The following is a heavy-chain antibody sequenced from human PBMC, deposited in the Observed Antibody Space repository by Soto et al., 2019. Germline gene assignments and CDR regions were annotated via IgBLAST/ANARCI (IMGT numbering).Heavy chain of an antibody. Sequence: SETLSLTCTVSGGSISSYYWSWIRQPPGKGLEWIGYIYYSGSTNYNPSLKSRVTISVDTSKNQFSLKLSSVTAADTAVYYCARDQGRAAAGQGQNTNTTNYYYYYGMDVWGQGTTVTVSS. J-gene: IGHJ6*02. CDR1: GGSISSYY. CDR3: ARDQGRAAAGQGQNTNTTNYYYYYGMDV. CDR2: IYYSGST. D-gene: IGHD6-13*01. V-gene: IGHV4-59*01.